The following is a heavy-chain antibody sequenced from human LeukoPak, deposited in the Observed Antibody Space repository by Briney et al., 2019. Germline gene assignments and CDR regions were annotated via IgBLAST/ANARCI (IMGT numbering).Heavy chain of an antibody. Sequence: PGGSLRLSCAASGFTFSSYAMSWVRQAPGKGLEWVSAISGSGGSTYYADLVKGRFTISRDNAKNSLYLQMNSLRAEDTAVYYCARVVWSKGAFDIWGQGTMVTVSS. V-gene: IGHV3-23*01. J-gene: IGHJ3*02. CDR2: ISGSGGST. CDR3: ARVVWSKGAFDI. D-gene: IGHD2-21*01. CDR1: GFTFSSYA.